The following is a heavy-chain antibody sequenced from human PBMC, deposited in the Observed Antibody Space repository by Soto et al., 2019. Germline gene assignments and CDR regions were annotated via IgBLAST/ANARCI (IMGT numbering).Heavy chain of an antibody. Sequence: GASVKVSCKASGYTFTSYGISWVRQAPGQGLEWMGWISAYNGNTNYAQKLQGRVTMTTDTSTSTAYMELRSLRSDDTPVYYCAGVVYCSGGSCYSPPTYGMDVWGQGTAVTVSS. V-gene: IGHV1-18*01. CDR2: ISAYNGNT. J-gene: IGHJ6*02. CDR3: AGVVYCSGGSCYSPPTYGMDV. D-gene: IGHD2-15*01. CDR1: GYTFTSYG.